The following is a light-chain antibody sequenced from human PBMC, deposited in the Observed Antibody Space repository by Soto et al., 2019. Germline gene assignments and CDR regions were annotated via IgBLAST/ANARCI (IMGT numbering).Light chain of an antibody. V-gene: IGKV2-29*01. CDR2: SAS. CDR1: QSLLYSDGKTY. Sequence: DIVMTQTPLSLSVTPGQPASISCKSSQSLLYSDGKTYLYWYLQKPGRAPRLLFYSASSRATGIPDRFSGSGSGTDFTLTISRLEPEDFAVYYCQQYGGSPPWTFGQGTKVDIK. J-gene: IGKJ1*01. CDR3: QQYGGSPPWT.